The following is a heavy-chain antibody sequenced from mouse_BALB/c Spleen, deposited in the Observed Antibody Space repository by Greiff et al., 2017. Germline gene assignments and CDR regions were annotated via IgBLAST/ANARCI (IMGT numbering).Heavy chain of an antibody. Sequence: EVHLVESGGGLVQPGGSLKLSCAASGFTFSSYGMSWVRQTPDKRLELVATINSNGGSTYYPDSVKGRFTISRDNAKNTLYLQMSSLKSEDTAMYYCARDEGLLRAMDYWGQGTSVTVSS. CDR3: ARDEGLLRAMDY. D-gene: IGHD1-1*01. J-gene: IGHJ4*01. CDR2: INSNGGST. V-gene: IGHV5-6-3*01. CDR1: GFTFSSYG.